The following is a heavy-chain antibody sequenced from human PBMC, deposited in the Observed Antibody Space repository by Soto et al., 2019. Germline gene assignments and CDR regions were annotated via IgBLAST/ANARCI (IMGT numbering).Heavy chain of an antibody. J-gene: IGHJ5*02. CDR1: GGSISSYY. D-gene: IGHD6-19*01. V-gene: IGHV4-59*01. CDR3: ERDLGTVAGTLWFDP. Sequence: SETLSLTCTVSGGSISSYYWSWIRQPPGKGLEWIGYIYYSGSTNYNPSLKSRVTISVDTSKNQFSLKLSSVTAADTAVYYCERDLGTVAGTLWFDPWGQGTLVTVSS. CDR2: IYYSGST.